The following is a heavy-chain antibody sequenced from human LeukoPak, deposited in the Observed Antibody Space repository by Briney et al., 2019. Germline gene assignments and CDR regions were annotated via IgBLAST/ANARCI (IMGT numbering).Heavy chain of an antibody. CDR2: FDPEDGET. CDR1: GYTLTELS. Sequence: ASVKVSCKVSGYTLTELSMHWVRQAPGKGLEWMGGFDPEDGETIYAQKFQGRVTMTEDTSTDTAYMELSSLRSDDTAVYYCARVRIAGNWFDPWGQGTLVTVSS. V-gene: IGHV1-24*01. D-gene: IGHD6-13*01. CDR3: ARVRIAGNWFDP. J-gene: IGHJ5*02.